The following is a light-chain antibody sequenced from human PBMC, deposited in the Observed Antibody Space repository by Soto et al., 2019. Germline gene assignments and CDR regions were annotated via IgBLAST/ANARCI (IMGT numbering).Light chain of an antibody. Sequence: EIVMTQSPATLSVSPGERATLSCRASQSVSSKLAWYQQKPGQAPRLLIYGASTRATGIPARFSGSGSGTEFTLTISRLEPEDFAVYYCQQYGFSLRTFGQGSKVEI. V-gene: IGKV3-15*01. CDR3: QQYGFSLRT. CDR2: GAS. J-gene: IGKJ1*01. CDR1: QSVSSK.